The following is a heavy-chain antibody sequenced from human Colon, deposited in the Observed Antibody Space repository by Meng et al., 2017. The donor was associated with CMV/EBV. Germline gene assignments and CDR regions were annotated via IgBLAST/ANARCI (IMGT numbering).Heavy chain of an antibody. CDR1: GLTVNNNY. J-gene: IGHJ4*02. CDR2: LYSDGSTLGAYT. Sequence: GGSLRLSCAASGLTVNNNYVNWVRQTPGKGLEWVSVLYSDGSTLGAYTDYADSVRGRFTISRDNSKNTLYLQMNSLRAEDTAVYYCASHTHYAGNPPGTHNCWGQGTLVTVSS. CDR3: ASHTHYAGNPPGTHNC. V-gene: IGHV3-53*01. D-gene: IGHD1-14*01.